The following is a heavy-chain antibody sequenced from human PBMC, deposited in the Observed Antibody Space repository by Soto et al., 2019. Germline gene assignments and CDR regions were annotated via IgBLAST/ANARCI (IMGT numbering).Heavy chain of an antibody. CDR2: IWYDGSNK. CDR1: GFRFSDYS. J-gene: IGHJ6*02. D-gene: IGHD6-13*01. CDR3: ARDSSSWYGDYYGMDV. V-gene: IGHV3-33*08. Sequence: PGGSLRLSCAASGFRFSDYSMNWVRQAPCKGLEWVAVIWYDGSNKYYADSVKGRFTISRDNSKNTLYLQMNSLRAEDTAVYYCARDSSSWYGDYYGMDVWGQGTTVTVSS.